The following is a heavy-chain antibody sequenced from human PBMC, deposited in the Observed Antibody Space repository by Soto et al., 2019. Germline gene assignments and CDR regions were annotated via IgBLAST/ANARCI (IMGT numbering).Heavy chain of an antibody. J-gene: IGHJ4*02. Sequence: QLLESGGGLVQPGGSLRLSCVASGFPFSNYAMTWVRQAPGKGLEWVSALSGSGVSTYYADSVMGRFTISRDNSKNTVYLQMNSLRAEDTAVYYCAKIESRFFYDSTGYYPFGYWGQGTLVTVSS. V-gene: IGHV3-23*01. D-gene: IGHD3-22*01. CDR3: AKIESRFFYDSTGYYPFGY. CDR1: GFPFSNYA. CDR2: LSGSGVST.